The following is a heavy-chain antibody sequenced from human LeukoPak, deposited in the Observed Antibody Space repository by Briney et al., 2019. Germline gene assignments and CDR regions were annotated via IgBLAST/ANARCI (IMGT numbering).Heavy chain of an antibody. CDR3: ARGRPGNYFDY. J-gene: IGHJ4*02. D-gene: IGHD1-26*01. V-gene: IGHV3-74*01. CDR2: ISSDGSST. Sequence: PGGSLRLSCAASGFTFSSSAMSWVRQVPGKGLVWVSYISSDGSSTNYADSVKGRFTISRDNAKNTLYVQMNSLRADDTAVYYCARGRPGNYFDYWGQGTLVTVSS. CDR1: GFTFSSSA.